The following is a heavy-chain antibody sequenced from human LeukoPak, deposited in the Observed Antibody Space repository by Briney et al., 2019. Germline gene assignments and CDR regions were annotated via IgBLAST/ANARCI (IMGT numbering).Heavy chain of an antibody. Sequence: PSQTLSLTCTVSGGSISSGGDYWSLIRQHPGKGLEWIGYIYYTGTTYYNPSLKSRLTISVDTSKNQFSLNLSSMTAADTAVYYCARADWRGSNSRDAFDIWGQGTVVTVSS. CDR3: ARADWRGSNSRDAFDI. D-gene: IGHD4/OR15-4a*01. J-gene: IGHJ3*02. V-gene: IGHV4-31*03. CDR1: GGSISSGGDY. CDR2: IYYTGTT.